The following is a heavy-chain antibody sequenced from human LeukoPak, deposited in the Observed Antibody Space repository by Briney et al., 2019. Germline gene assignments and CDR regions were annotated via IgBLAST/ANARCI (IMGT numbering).Heavy chain of an antibody. J-gene: IGHJ3*02. CDR1: GFTVSTNY. Sequence: GGSLRLSCAASGFTVSTNYMNCVRQAPGKGLEWVSVIYGGGSTYYADSVKGRFTISRDNSKNTLYPQMNSLRAEDTAMYYCARDRHWPDMWGQGTMVTVSS. D-gene: IGHD3-3*02. CDR2: IYGGGST. CDR3: ARDRHWPDM. V-gene: IGHV3-53*01.